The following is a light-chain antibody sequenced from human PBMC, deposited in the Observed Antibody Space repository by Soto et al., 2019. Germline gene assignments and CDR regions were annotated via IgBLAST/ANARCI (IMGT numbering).Light chain of an antibody. V-gene: IGKV1-5*03. CDR1: QSIGTY. J-gene: IGKJ1*01. Sequence: DIQVAQSASALSAIVGDRVTITCRASQSIGTYLAWYQQEPGRAPKLLIYKASTLKSGVPSRFSGSGSGTEITLTISSLQPDDFATYYCQHDNSYSEAFGQGTKVDIK. CDR3: QHDNSYSEA. CDR2: KAS.